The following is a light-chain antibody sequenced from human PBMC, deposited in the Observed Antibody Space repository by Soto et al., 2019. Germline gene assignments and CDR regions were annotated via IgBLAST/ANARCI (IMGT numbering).Light chain of an antibody. V-gene: IGKV1-33*01. J-gene: IGKJ2*01. CDR1: QDIRNY. Sequence: MQLTQSPSSLSASIGDRVTITCKASQDIRNYLNWYQQKPGKAPKVLIYEASTLDTGVPSRFSGSGSGTDFTFTITSLQPEDIATYYCKHYDTVPPFTFGQGTKLEIK. CDR3: KHYDTVPPFT. CDR2: EAS.